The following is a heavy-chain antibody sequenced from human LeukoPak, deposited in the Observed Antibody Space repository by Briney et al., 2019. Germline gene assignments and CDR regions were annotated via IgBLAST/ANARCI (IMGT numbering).Heavy chain of an antibody. CDR3: ARDRGGSSSLDY. CDR2: INPNSGGT. Sequence: ASVKVSCKASGYTFTSYGISWVRQAPGQGLEWMGWINPNSGGTNYAQKFQGRVTMTRDTSISTAYMELSRLRSDDTAVYYCARDRGGSSSLDYWGQGTLVTVSS. J-gene: IGHJ4*02. D-gene: IGHD6-6*01. V-gene: IGHV1-2*02. CDR1: GYTFTSYG.